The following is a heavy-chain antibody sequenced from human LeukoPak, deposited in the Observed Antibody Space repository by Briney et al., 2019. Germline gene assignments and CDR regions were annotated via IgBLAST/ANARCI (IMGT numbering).Heavy chain of an antibody. D-gene: IGHD6-25*01. CDR2: INHSGGT. J-gene: IGHJ4*02. CDR3: ARGTAPDY. Sequence: SETLSLTCAVYGGSFSGYYWSWIRQPPGKGLEWIGEINHSGGTNYNPSLKSRVTISVDTSKNQFSLKLSSVTAADTAVYYCARGTAPDYWGQGTLVTVSS. CDR1: GGSFSGYY. V-gene: IGHV4-34*01.